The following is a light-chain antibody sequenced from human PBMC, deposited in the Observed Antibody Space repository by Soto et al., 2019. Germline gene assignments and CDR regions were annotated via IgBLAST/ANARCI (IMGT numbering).Light chain of an antibody. J-gene: IGKJ1*01. CDR3: QRYDSPPPT. CDR2: DAF. V-gene: IGKV1-5*01. Sequence: EMNQSPSTLSASVGDTVANTCPASQSVDNWLAWYQQKPGKAPELLIYDAFSLKSGVSSRFSGSRSGTEFALTISSLQPDDSATYYCQRYDSPPPTFGQGTKVDIK. CDR1: QSVDNW.